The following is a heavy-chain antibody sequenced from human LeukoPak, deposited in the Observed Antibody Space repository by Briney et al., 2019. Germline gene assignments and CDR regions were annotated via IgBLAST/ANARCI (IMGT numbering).Heavy chain of an antibody. D-gene: IGHD6-13*01. CDR3: ARVPSGSWYAENAFDI. J-gene: IGHJ3*02. CDR1: GGSISSGGYY. CDR2: IYYSGST. V-gene: IGHV4-31*03. Sequence: SETLSLTCTVSGGSISSGGYYWSWIRQHPGKGLEWIVYIYYSGSTYYNPSLKSRVTISVDTSKKQFSLKLSSVTAADTAVYYCARVPSGSWYAENAFDIWGQGTMVTVSS.